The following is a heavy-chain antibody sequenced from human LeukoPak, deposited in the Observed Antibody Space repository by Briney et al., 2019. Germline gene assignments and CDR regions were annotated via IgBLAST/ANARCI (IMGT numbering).Heavy chain of an antibody. J-gene: IGHJ4*02. CDR2: ISGSPDNT. Sequence: GGSVRLSCVVSGFTFSSYEMNWVRQAPGKGLEWVSEISGSPDNTYYADSVKGRFATSRDDSRNTLYLQMNSLRAEDTAVYYCARLVGVSPLDYWGQGTPVTVSS. CDR1: GFTFSSYE. V-gene: IGHV3-23*01. D-gene: IGHD3-16*01. CDR3: ARLVGVSPLDY.